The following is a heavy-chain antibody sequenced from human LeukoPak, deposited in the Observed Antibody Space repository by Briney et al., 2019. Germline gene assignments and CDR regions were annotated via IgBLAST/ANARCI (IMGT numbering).Heavy chain of an antibody. Sequence: GASVKVSCQASVGNLNIKVVSGVRQAPGKGREGVGGSIPMLRTADYARRFQGRVTITADKSTDTAYMELSSLTSEDTAFYCCARSGGSSWYASLYRWGQVALVTVS. V-gene: IGHV1-69*06. CDR3: ARSGGSSWYASLYR. D-gene: IGHD6-13*01. J-gene: IGHJ4*02. CDR2: SIPMLRTA. CDR1: VGNLNIKV.